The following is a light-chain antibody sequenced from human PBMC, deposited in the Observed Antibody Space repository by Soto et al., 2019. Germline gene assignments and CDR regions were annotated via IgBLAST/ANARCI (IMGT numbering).Light chain of an antibody. CDR3: GTWDSSLSAVV. CDR2: DNN. CDR1: DSNIGKNH. V-gene: IGLV1-51*01. Sequence: QSVLTQPPAVSAAPGQRVTISCSGTDSNIGKNHVSWYQQFPGTVPKVLIYDNNNRPSGIPGRFSGSKSGTSATLGITGLQTGDEADYYCGTWDSSLSAVVFGAGTKVTVL. J-gene: IGLJ1*01.